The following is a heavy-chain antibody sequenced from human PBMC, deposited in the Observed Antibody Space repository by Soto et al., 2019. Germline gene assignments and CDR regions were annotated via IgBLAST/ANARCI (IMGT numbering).Heavy chain of an antibody. CDR3: ARDVPFTVRGACPFDY. D-gene: IGHD3-10*01. Sequence: QAQLVQSGAEVKKPGASVKVSCKASGYNFIDYGISWVRQAPGQGLEWMGWISALNGDTTSAQKLQGRVTLTTDTSTKPAFMELGSPGSDDTAVQFCARDVPFTVRGACPFDYWGQGTLVTVSS. V-gene: IGHV1-18*01. J-gene: IGHJ4*02. CDR2: ISALNGDT. CDR1: GYNFIDYG.